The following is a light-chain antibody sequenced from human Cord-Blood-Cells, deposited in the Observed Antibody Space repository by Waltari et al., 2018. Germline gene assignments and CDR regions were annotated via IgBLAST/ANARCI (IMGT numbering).Light chain of an antibody. J-gene: IGLJ3*02. CDR1: SSDVGSDNL. CDR2: EGS. V-gene: IGLV2-23*01. Sequence: QSALTQPASVSGSPGQSITISCTGTSSDVGSDNLVSWYQQHPGKAPKLMIYEGSKRPSGVSNRFSGSKSDNTASLTISGLQAEDEADYYCCSYAGSSNWVFGGGTKLTVL. CDR3: CSYAGSSNWV.